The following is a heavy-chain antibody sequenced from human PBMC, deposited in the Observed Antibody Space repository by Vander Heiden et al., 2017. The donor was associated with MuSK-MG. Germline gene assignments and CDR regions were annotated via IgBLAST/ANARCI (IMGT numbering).Heavy chain of an antibody. CDR1: GFSLSTSGVG. J-gene: IGHJ4*02. CDR2: IYWDDDK. D-gene: IGHD6-13*01. Sequence: QITLRESGPTVVKPTQTLTLTCTFSGFSLSTSGVGVGWIRQPPGKALEWLALIYWDDDKRYSPALKSRLTIIKDTSKNQVVLTMTKMDTVDTATYYFAHSRRAADGTDFDYWGQGTMVTVYS. V-gene: IGHV2-5*02. CDR3: AHSRRAADGTDFDY.